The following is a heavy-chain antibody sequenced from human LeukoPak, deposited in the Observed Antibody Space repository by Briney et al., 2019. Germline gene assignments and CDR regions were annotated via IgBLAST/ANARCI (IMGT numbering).Heavy chain of an antibody. CDR2: INPNSGGT. CDR1: GYTFTDYA. V-gene: IGHV1-2*02. D-gene: IGHD6-13*01. J-gene: IGHJ4*01. CDR3: DRAVAAAGYVVFDY. Sequence: ASVKVSCKASGYTFTDYAMHWVRQAPGQGLEWMGWINPNSGGTNYAQKFQGRVTMTRDTSISTAYMELSRLRSDDTAVYYCDRAVAAAGYVVFDYWGQGTLVTVSS.